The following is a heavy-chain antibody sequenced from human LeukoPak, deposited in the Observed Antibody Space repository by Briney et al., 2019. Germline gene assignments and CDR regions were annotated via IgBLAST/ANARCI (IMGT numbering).Heavy chain of an antibody. CDR1: GFTFSSYA. D-gene: IGHD6-19*01. Sequence: PGGSLRLSCAASGFTFSSYAMHWARQAPGKGLEYVSGISSNGGSTYYANSVKGRFTVSRDNSKNTLYLQMGSLRAEDMAVYYCARGGVAVAGTLWYFDPWGRGTLVTVSS. V-gene: IGHV3-64*01. J-gene: IGHJ2*01. CDR2: ISSNGGST. CDR3: ARGGVAVAGTLWYFDP.